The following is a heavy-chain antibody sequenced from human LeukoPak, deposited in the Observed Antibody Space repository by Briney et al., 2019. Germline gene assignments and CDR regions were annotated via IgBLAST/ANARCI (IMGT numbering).Heavy chain of an antibody. D-gene: IGHD2-15*01. CDR2: ISDSGRST. CDR3: AKGQRWELPLDF. V-gene: IGHV3-23*01. J-gene: IGHJ4*02. Sequence: GGSLRLSCAASGFTFSSYAMTWVRQAPGKGLEWVSAISDSGRSTYYADSVKGRFTISRDVSKNTLYLQMNSLRAEDTALYYCAKGQRWELPLDFWGQGTLVTVSS. CDR1: GFTFSSYA.